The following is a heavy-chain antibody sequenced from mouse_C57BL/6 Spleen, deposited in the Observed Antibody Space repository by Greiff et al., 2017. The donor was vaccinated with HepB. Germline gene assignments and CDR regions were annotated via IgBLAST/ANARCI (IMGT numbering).Heavy chain of an antibody. Sequence: QVHVKQPGAELVKPGASVKLSCKASGYTFTSYWMQWVKQRPGQGLEWIGEIDPSDSYTNYNQKFKGKATLTVDTSSSTAYMQLSSLTSEDSAVYYCARGNFNWYYFDYWGQGTTLTVSS. CDR2: IDPSDSYT. D-gene: IGHD4-1*01. CDR3: ARGNFNWYYFDY. V-gene: IGHV1-50*01. J-gene: IGHJ2*01. CDR1: GYTFTSYW.